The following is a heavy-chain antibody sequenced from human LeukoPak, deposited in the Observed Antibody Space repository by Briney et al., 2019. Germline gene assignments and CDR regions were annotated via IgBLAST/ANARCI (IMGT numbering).Heavy chain of an antibody. CDR1: GGSISSSSYY. V-gene: IGHV4-39*07. CDR3: AGGRWISGSYYNFDY. D-gene: IGHD1-26*01. J-gene: IGHJ4*02. CDR2: IYYSGST. Sequence: PSETLSLTCTVSGGSISSSSYYWCWIRQPPGKGLEWIGSIYYSGSTYYNPSLKSRVTISVDTSKNQFSLKLSSVTAADTAVYYCAGGRWISGSYYNFDYWGQGTLVTVSS.